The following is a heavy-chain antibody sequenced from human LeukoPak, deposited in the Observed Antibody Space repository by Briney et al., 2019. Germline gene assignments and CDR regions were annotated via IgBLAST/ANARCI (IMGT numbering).Heavy chain of an antibody. Sequence: GESLRLSCATSGFTFSFYGMHWVRQAPGKGLEWVAFIRYDGSFKFYADSVQGRFSISRDNSKNTLFLQMNSLRADDTAVYYCAKTSDQLLYSKFDFWGQGTLVTVSS. CDR1: GFTFSFYG. CDR2: IRYDGSFK. D-gene: IGHD2-2*02. CDR3: AKTSDQLLYSKFDF. V-gene: IGHV3-30*02. J-gene: IGHJ4*02.